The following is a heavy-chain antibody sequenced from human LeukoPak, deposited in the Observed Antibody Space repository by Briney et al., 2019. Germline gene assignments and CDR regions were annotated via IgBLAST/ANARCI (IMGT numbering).Heavy chain of an antibody. CDR3: ARSSSYYDILTGYSWVPFDY. Sequence: SETLSLTCTVSGGSISSSSYYWGWIRQPPGKGLEWIGSIYYSGSTYYNPSLKSRVTISVDTSKNQFSLKLSSVTAADTAVYYCARSSSYYDILTGYSWVPFDYWGQGTLVIVSS. V-gene: IGHV4-39*01. D-gene: IGHD3-9*01. CDR2: IYYSGST. J-gene: IGHJ4*02. CDR1: GGSISSSSYY.